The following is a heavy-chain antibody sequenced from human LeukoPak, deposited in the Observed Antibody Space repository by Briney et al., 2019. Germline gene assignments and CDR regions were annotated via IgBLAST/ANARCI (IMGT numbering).Heavy chain of an antibody. CDR1: GFTFDDSG. V-gene: IGHV3-20*04. D-gene: IGHD3-22*01. CDR2: INWNGGST. J-gene: IGHJ3*02. Sequence: GGSLRLSCAASGFTFDDSGMSWVRQAPGKGLEWVSGINWNGGSTGYADSVKGRFTISRDNAKNSLYLQMNSLRAEDTALYYCARTPRIYYDDRMDIWGQGTMVTVSS. CDR3: ARTPRIYYDDRMDI.